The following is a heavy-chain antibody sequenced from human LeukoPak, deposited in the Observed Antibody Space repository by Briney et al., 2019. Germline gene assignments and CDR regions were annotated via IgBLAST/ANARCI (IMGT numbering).Heavy chain of an antibody. V-gene: IGHV4-34*01. Sequence: SETLSLTCAVYGGSFSGYYWSWIRQPPGKGLEWIGEINHSGSTNYNPSLKSRVTISVDTSKNQFSLKLSSVTAADTAVYYFARGRAIGVVTAWWFDPWGQGTLVTVSS. J-gene: IGHJ5*02. CDR1: GGSFSGYY. D-gene: IGHD2-21*02. CDR3: ARGRAIGVVTAWWFDP. CDR2: INHSGST.